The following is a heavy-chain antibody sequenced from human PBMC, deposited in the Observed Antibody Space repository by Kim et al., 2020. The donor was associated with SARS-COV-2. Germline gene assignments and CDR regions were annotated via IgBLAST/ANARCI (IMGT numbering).Heavy chain of an antibody. CDR2: ISYDGSNK. D-gene: IGHD3-10*01. CDR3: AREQHASGVLSY. CDR1: GFTFSSYA. V-gene: IGHV3-30-3*01. Sequence: GGSLRLSCAASGFTFSSYAMHWVRQAPGKGLEWVAVISYDGSNKYYADSVKGRFTISRDNSKNTLYLQMNSLRAEDTAVYYCAREQHASGVLSYWGQGTLVTVSS. J-gene: IGHJ4*02.